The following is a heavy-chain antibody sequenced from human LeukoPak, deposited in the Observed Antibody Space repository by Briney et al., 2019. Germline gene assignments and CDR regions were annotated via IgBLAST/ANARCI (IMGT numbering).Heavy chain of an antibody. J-gene: IGHJ6*03. CDR1: GFTFSSHD. CDR2: ITGSSKDI. CDR3: VREGSGSTHYMDV. D-gene: IGHD3-10*01. Sequence: PGGSLRLSCETSGFTFSSHDMNWVRQAPGKGLEWDSSITGSSKDIDYADSLRGRFTISRDNAKSSLFLQMNSLRVEDTAVYYCVREGSGSTHYMDVWGKGTTVTVSS. V-gene: IGHV3-21*01.